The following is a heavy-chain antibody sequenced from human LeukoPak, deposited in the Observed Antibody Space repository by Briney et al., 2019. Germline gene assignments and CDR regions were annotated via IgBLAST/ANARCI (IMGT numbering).Heavy chain of an antibody. CDR3: AREWFQIHAFDS. CDR2: ISSSGSTK. CDR1: GFAFRSYE. V-gene: IGHV3-48*03. D-gene: IGHD3-10*01. Sequence: GGSLRLSCAASGFAFRSYEMHWVRQAPGKGLEWVSYISSSGSTKYYADSVKGRFTISRDNAKDSLYLQLNSLRAEDTALYYCAREWFQIHAFDSWGQGTLVTVSS. J-gene: IGHJ4*02.